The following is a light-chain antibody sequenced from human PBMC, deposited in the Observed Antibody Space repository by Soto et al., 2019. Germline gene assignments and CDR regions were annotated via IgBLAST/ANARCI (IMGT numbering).Light chain of an antibody. V-gene: IGKV1-9*01. CDR1: QDISSY. CDR3: QQLNSYPPLT. CDR2: SAS. Sequence: DVQLTQSPSFLSASVGDRLTITCRASQDISSYLAWYQQKPGKAPKLLIHSASTLHSGVPLRFSGRGSGTEFTLTISGLQPDDFATYYCQQLNSYPPLTFGQGTKVDIK. J-gene: IGKJ1*01.